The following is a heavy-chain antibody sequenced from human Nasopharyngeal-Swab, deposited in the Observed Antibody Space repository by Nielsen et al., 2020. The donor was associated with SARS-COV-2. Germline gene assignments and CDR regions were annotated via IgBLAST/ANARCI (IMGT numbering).Heavy chain of an antibody. J-gene: IGHJ4*02. CDR3: ARVLVSLTGDLDS. V-gene: IGHV4-31*03. CDR1: GGSISSGSYY. D-gene: IGHD3-10*01. Sequence: SETLSLTCTVSGGSISSGSYYWSWIRQHPGKGLEWIGYIYYSGSTNYNPSLKSRVTISVDPSKNQFSLKLHSVTAADTAVYYCARVLVSLTGDLDSWGRGTPVTVSS. CDR2: IYYSGST.